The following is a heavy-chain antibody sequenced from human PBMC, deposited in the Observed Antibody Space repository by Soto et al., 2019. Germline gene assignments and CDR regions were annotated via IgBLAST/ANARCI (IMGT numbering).Heavy chain of an antibody. Sequence: GGSLRLSCAASGFTFSSYGMHWVRQAPGKGLEWVAVISYDGSNKYYADSVKGRFTISRDNSKNTLYLQMNSLRAEDTAVYYCAKDSFYDSSPWNGMDVWGQGTTVTVSS. CDR2: ISYDGSNK. J-gene: IGHJ6*02. V-gene: IGHV3-30*18. CDR3: AKDSFYDSSPWNGMDV. D-gene: IGHD3-3*01. CDR1: GFTFSSYG.